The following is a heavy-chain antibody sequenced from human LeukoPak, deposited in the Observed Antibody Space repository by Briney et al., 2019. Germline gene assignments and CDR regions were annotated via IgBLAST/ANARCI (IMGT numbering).Heavy chain of an antibody. CDR2: ISSSGSTI. CDR3: ATDGRNIVVPAALDY. V-gene: IGHV3-11*04. D-gene: IGHD2-2*01. CDR1: GFTFSDYY. Sequence: GGSLRLSCAASGFTFSDYYMSWIRQAPGKGLEWVSYISSSGSTIYYADSVKGRFAISRDNAKNSLYLQMNSLRAEDTAVYYCATDGRNIVVPAALDYWGQGTLVTVSS. J-gene: IGHJ4*02.